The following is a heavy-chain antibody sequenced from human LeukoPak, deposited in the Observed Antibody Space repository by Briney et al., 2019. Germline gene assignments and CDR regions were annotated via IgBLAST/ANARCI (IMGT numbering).Heavy chain of an antibody. J-gene: IGHJ4*02. CDR2: MYYSGST. V-gene: IGHV4-59*01. CDR1: GDSIRNYY. Sequence: PSETLSLTCTVSGDSIRNYYWSWIRQPPGKGLECIGYMYYSGSTNYNPPLKSRVSMSIDTSKNLFSLKLSSVTAADTAVYYCALYDTSGYSDYWGQGTLVTVSS. D-gene: IGHD3-22*01. CDR3: ALYDTSGYSDY.